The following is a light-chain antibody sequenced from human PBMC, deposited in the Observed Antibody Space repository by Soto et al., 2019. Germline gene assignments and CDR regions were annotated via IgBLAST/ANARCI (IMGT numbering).Light chain of an antibody. CDR2: DDR. Sequence: SYVLTQPPSVSVAPGQTARITCGGNSIGSRSVHWYQQKTGQAPVLVVYDDRDRPSGIPERFSGSNFGNTATLTISRVEAGDEAVYSCQVWDSSNDHVGFFGGGTKLTVL. J-gene: IGLJ2*01. V-gene: IGLV3-21*02. CDR1: SIGSRS. CDR3: QVWDSSNDHVGF.